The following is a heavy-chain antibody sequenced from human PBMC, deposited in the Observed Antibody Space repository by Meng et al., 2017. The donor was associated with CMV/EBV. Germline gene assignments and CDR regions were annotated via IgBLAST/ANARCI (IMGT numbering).Heavy chain of an antibody. Sequence: GESLKISCAASGFTVSSNYISWVRQAPGKGLDWVSVIYSGGSTYYADSVKGRFTISRDNSKNTLYLQMNSLRAEDTAVYYCARGGTTSYPYGMDVWGQGTTVTVSS. CDR2: IYSGGST. D-gene: IGHD4-11*01. CDR3: ARGGTTSYPYGMDV. J-gene: IGHJ6*02. CDR1: GFTVSSNY. V-gene: IGHV3-53*01.